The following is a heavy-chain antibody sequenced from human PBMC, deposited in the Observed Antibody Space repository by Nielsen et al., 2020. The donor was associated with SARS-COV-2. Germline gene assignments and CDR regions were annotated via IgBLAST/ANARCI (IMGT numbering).Heavy chain of an antibody. D-gene: IGHD1-26*01. J-gene: IGHJ4*02. CDR2: IYYSGST. CDR3: ARGIVLGVVGATTLSPYYFDY. V-gene: IGHV4-34*01. Sequence: GSLRLSCAVYGGSFSGYYWGWIRQPPGKGLEWIGSIYYSGSTYYNPSLKSRVTISVDTSKNQFSLKLSSVTAADTAVYYCARGIVLGVVGATTLSPYYFDYWGQGTLVTVSS. CDR1: GGSFSGYY.